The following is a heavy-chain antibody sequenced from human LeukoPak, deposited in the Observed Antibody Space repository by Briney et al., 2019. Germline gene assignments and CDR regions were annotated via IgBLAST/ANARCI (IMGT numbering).Heavy chain of an antibody. Sequence: GGSLRLSCTVSGFTVSSNSMSWVRQAPGKGLEWVSFIYSDNTHYSDSVKGRFTISRDNSKNTLYLQMNSLRAEDTAVYYCASYDSSGYYQNDAFDIWGQGTMVTVSS. CDR1: GFTVSSNS. CDR3: ASYDSSGYYQNDAFDI. CDR2: IYSDNT. J-gene: IGHJ3*02. D-gene: IGHD3-22*01. V-gene: IGHV3-53*01.